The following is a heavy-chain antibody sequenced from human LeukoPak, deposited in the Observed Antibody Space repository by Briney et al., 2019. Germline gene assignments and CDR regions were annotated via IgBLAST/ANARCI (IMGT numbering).Heavy chain of an antibody. CDR1: GYTFTGYY. V-gene: IGHV1-2*02. D-gene: IGHD3-22*01. Sequence: ASVKVSCKASGYTFTGYYMHWARQAPGQGLEWMGWINPNSGGTNYAQKFQGRVTMTRDTSISTAYMELSRLRSDDTAVYYCARDPSVGDSSGIDYWGQGTLVTVSS. J-gene: IGHJ4*02. CDR2: INPNSGGT. CDR3: ARDPSVGDSSGIDY.